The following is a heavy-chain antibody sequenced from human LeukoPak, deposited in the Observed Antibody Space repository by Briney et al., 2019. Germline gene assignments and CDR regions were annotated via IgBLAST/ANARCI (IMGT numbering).Heavy chain of an antibody. Sequence: SETLSLTCTVSGGSISSYYWSWIRQPPGKGVEWIGYIYYSGSTNHNPSLKSRVTISVDTSKNQFSLKLSSVTAADTAVYYCARHVKGSTHGFDPWGQGTLVTVSS. J-gene: IGHJ5*02. CDR3: ARHVKGSTHGFDP. V-gene: IGHV4-59*08. D-gene: IGHD2/OR15-2a*01. CDR2: IYYSGST. CDR1: GGSISSYY.